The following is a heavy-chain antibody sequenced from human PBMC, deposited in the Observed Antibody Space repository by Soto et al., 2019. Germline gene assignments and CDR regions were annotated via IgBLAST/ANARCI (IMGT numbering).Heavy chain of an antibody. Sequence: KPSETLSLTCAVYGGSFSCYYWSWIRQPPGNGLEWIGEINHSGSTNYNPTLKGRVTISVETSKNQFSLKLSSVTAADTAVYYCARGLPCSYGYYYYYGMDVWGQGTTVTVSS. D-gene: IGHD5-18*01. CDR1: GGSFSCYY. V-gene: IGHV4-34*01. CDR3: ARGLPCSYGYYYYYGMDV. J-gene: IGHJ6*02. CDR2: INHSGST.